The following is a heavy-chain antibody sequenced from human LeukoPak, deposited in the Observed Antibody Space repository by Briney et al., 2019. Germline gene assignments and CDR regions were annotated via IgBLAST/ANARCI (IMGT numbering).Heavy chain of an antibody. CDR3: ATAGSYCSSTSCYPVLLDYFDY. Sequence: ASVKVSCKVSGYTLTELCMHWVRQAPGKGLERMGGFDPEDGETIYAQKFQGRVTMTEDTSTDTAYMELSSLRSEDTAVYYCATAGSYCSSTSCYPVLLDYFDYWGQGTLVTVSS. V-gene: IGHV1-24*01. CDR1: GYTLTELC. D-gene: IGHD2-2*01. J-gene: IGHJ4*02. CDR2: FDPEDGET.